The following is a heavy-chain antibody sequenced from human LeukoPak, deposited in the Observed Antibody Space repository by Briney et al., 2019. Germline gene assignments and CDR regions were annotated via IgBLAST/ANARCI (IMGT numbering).Heavy chain of an antibody. CDR3: ARVGDYYGSGGLDY. CDR1: GGTFSSYA. Sequence: SVKVSCKASGGTFSSYAISWVRQAPGQGLEWMGGIIPIFGTANYAQKFQGRVTITADKSTSTAYMELSSLRSEDTAVYYCARVGDYYGSGGLDYWGQGTLVTVSS. J-gene: IGHJ4*02. D-gene: IGHD3-10*01. V-gene: IGHV1-69*06. CDR2: IIPIFGTA.